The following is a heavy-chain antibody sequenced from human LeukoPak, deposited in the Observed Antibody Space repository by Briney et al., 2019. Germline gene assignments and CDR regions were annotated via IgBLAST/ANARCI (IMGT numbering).Heavy chain of an antibody. Sequence: GGSLRLSCAASGFTFRNYWMLWVRQAPGKGLVWVSQINNDGSTTRYADSVKGRFTISRDNAENTLYLQMNSLRAEDAAVYYCARGYSSSWYNWFDPWGQGTLVTVSS. CDR1: GFTFRNYW. CDR2: INNDGSTT. CDR3: ARGYSSSWYNWFDP. J-gene: IGHJ5*02. V-gene: IGHV3-74*01. D-gene: IGHD6-13*01.